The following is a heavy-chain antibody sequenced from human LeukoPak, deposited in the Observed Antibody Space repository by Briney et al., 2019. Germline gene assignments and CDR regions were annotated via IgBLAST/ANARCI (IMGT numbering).Heavy chain of an antibody. J-gene: IGHJ4*02. CDR1: GITVSSNY. Sequence: GGSLRLSCAASGITVSSNYMSWVRQAPGKGLEWVSILYSGGNTYYIDPVKGRFTISRDNSKNMLFLQMNSLRAEDTAVYYCARGFRGWSIDYWGQGILVTVSS. CDR2: LYSGGNT. CDR3: ARGFRGWSIDY. D-gene: IGHD6-19*01. V-gene: IGHV3-66*01.